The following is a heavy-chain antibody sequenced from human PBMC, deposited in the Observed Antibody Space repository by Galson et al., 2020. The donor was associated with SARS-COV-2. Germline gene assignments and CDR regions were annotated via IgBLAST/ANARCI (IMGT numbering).Heavy chain of an antibody. Sequence: PSETLSLTCTVSGGSISSYYWSWIRQPPGKGLEWIGYIYYSGSTNYNPSLKSRVTISVDTSKNQFSLKLSSVTAADTAVYYCARDKGGATGWFDPWGQGTLVTVSS. CDR3: ARDKGGATGWFDP. J-gene: IGHJ5*02. V-gene: IGHV4-59*01. CDR2: IYYSGST. CDR1: GGSISSYY. D-gene: IGHD1-26*01.